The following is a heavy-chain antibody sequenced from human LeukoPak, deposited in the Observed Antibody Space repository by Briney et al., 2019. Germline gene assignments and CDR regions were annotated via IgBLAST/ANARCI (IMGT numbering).Heavy chain of an antibody. CDR1: GGSISSSSYS. CDR2: INYSGST. V-gene: IGHV4-39*01. D-gene: IGHD7-27*01. CDR3: ARRVTGDLRSCDY. J-gene: IGHJ4*02. Sequence: PSETLSLTRPVSGGSISSSSYSWGWIRQPPGKGLEWIGNINYSGSTYYNPSLKSRVTILVDTSKNQFSLKVTSVTAADTAVYFCARRVTGDLRSCDYWGQGTLVTVSS.